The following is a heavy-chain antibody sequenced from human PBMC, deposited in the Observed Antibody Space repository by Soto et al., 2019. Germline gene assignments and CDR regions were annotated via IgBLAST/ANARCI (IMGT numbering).Heavy chain of an antibody. CDR1: GFTFSSYG. J-gene: IGHJ4*02. V-gene: IGHV3-30*18. CDR3: AKAFITMVRVDYFDN. Sequence: LRLSCAASGFTFSSYGMHWVRQAPGKGLEWMAVISYDGTNKYYADSVHGRFTISRDNSKNTVDLQMERLRAEDTAVYYCAKAFITMVRVDYFDNWGQGIPVTVSS. D-gene: IGHD3-10*01. CDR2: ISYDGTNK.